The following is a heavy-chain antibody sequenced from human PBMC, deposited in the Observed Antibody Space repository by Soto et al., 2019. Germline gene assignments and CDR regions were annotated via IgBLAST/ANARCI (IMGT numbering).Heavy chain of an antibody. CDR2: ISNDGKNE. J-gene: IGHJ5*02. CDR3: AKSYSTSTNFDP. D-gene: IGHD6-13*01. V-gene: IGHV3-30*18. CDR1: GFYFTVFG. Sequence: QVQLVESGGGVVQPGRSLRLSCAASGFYFTVFGMHWVRQAPGKGLEWVGVISNDGKNEYYADSVRGRFTVSRDNSKNTLYLQMNSLRAEDTAVYYCAKSYSTSTNFDPWGQGTLVTVSS.